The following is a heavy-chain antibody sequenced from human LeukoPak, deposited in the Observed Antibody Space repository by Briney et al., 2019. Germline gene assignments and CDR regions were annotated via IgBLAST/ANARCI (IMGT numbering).Heavy chain of an antibody. CDR2: IYSGGST. D-gene: IGHD5-12*01. Sequence: GGSLRLSCAASGFTVSSNYMSWVRQAPGKGLEWVSVIYSGGSTYYADSVKGRFTISRDNSKNTLYLQMNSLRAEDTAVYYCAGLYSGYDMDYWGQGTLVTVSS. J-gene: IGHJ4*02. V-gene: IGHV3-66*01. CDR3: AGLYSGYDMDY. CDR1: GFTVSSNY.